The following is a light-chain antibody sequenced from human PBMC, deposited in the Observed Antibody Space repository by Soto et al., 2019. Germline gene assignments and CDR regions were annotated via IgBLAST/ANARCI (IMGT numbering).Light chain of an antibody. CDR1: SSDIGLNNY. CDR3: TSHSDSRPVV. V-gene: IGLV2-14*03. Sequence: QSVPTQPASVSGSPGQSITISCTGTSSDIGLNNYVSWYQQHPGKAPALIIYAVTYRPSGVSSRFSGSKSGDTASLTISGLRTADEADYYCTSHSDSRPVVFGGGTKLTVL. J-gene: IGLJ2*01. CDR2: AVT.